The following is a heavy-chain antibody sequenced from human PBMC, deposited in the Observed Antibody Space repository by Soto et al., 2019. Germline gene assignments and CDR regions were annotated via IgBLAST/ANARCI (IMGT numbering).Heavy chain of an antibody. V-gene: IGHV3-15*01. CDR2: IXSXTXGXXX. CDR3: TTGPFDY. J-gene: IGHJ4*02. Sequence: GGSLRLSCAASGFTFSNAWMSWVRQAPGKXLXWXXXIXSXTXGXXXXYAAPVKGRFTISRDDSKKTLYLQMNSLKTEDTAVYYCTTGPFDYWGQGTLVTVSS. CDR1: GFTFSNAW.